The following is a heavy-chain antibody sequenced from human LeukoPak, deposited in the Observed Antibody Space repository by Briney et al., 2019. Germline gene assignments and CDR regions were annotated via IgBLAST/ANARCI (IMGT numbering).Heavy chain of an antibody. CDR1: GYTFTGYY. D-gene: IGHD2-15*01. V-gene: IGHV1-2*02. Sequence: GASVKVSCKASGYTFTGYYMHWVRQAPGQGLEWMGWINPNSGGTNYAQKFQGRVTMTRDTSISTAYMELSRLRSDDTAVYYCTVYCSGGSCPFDYWGQGTLVTVSS. J-gene: IGHJ4*02. CDR2: INPNSGGT. CDR3: TVYCSGGSCPFDY.